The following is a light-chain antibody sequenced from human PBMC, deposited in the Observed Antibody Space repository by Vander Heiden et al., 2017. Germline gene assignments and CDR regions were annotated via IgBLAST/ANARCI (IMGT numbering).Light chain of an antibody. CDR3: QQYNNWPPWT. CDR2: GAA. J-gene: IGKJ1*01. V-gene: IGKV3-15*01. CDR1: QSVSSN. Sequence: IGMTHSPATLSVSQGERASLSCRASQSVSSNLAWYQQKPGQAPRLLIYGAATRATGSPARFSGSGSGTEFTLTISSLQSEEFAVYYCQQYNNWPPWTFGQGTKVEIK.